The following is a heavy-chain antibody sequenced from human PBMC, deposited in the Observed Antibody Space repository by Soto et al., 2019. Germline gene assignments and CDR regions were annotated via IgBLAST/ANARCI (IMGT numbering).Heavy chain of an antibody. CDR3: ARQPTTGDTDLWFDP. V-gene: IGHV4-39*01. J-gene: IGHJ5*02. D-gene: IGHD2-21*01. CDR1: GGSISTSRSY. CDR2: IFYSGST. Sequence: SETLSLTCSVSGGSISTSRSYWAWSRQPPGKGLEWLANIFYSGSTFYNPSLASRVSVSVDTSKNEFSLKLRSVTAADTAVYYCARQPTTGDTDLWFDPWGQGTLVTVSS.